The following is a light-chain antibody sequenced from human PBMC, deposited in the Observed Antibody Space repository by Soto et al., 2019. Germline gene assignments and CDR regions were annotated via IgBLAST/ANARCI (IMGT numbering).Light chain of an antibody. J-gene: IGLJ3*02. Sequence: QSVLTQSPSASGSPGQSVTISCTGTSSDVGGYNFVSWYQQHPGKAPKLMIYEVSKRLSGVPDRFSGSKSGNTASLTVSGLQADDEADYYCSSYVGNLLFGGGTKVTVL. CDR2: EVS. V-gene: IGLV2-8*01. CDR3: SSYVGNLL. CDR1: SSDVGGYNF.